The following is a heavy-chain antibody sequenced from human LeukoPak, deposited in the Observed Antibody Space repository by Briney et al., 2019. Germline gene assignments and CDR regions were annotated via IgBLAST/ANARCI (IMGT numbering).Heavy chain of an antibody. CDR2: INPNSGGT. D-gene: IGHD1-26*01. CDR3: ARASGSYWWFDS. J-gene: IGHJ5*01. CDR1: GYTFIAYY. V-gene: IGHV1-2*02. Sequence: ASVKVSCKTSGYTFIAYYIHWVRQAPGQGLEWMGWINPNSGGTNYAQKFQGSVTMTRDTSISTVYMELSRLRSDDTAVYYCARASGSYWWFDSWGQGTLVTVSS.